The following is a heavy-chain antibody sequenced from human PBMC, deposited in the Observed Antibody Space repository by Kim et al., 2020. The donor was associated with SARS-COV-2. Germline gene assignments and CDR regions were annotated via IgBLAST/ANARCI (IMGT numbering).Heavy chain of an antibody. J-gene: IGHJ6*02. CDR3: ARTGPPDYYGSGSYASYYYGMDV. V-gene: IGHV1-3*01. D-gene: IGHD3-10*01. Sequence: INAGNGNTKYSQKFQGRVTITRDTSASTAYMELSSLRSEDTAVYYCARTGPPDYYGSGSYASYYYGMDVWGQGTTVTVSS. CDR2: INAGNGNT.